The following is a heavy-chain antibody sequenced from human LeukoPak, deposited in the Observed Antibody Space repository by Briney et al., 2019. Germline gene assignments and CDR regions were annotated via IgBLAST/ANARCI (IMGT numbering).Heavy chain of an antibody. Sequence: GGSLRLSCAASGFAFISTSIHWVRQAPVKGLEWLSYSSTVTGNIYYADSVKGRFTISRDNAKSSLYLQMSSLRAEDTAVYFCATTGNFYDMDVWGKGTTVTVSS. CDR1: GFAFISTS. CDR2: SSTVTGNI. D-gene: IGHD1-1*01. J-gene: IGHJ6*03. CDR3: ATTGNFYDMDV. V-gene: IGHV3-48*04.